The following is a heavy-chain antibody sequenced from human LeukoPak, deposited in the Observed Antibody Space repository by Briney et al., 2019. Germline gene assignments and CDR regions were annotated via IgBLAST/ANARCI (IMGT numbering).Heavy chain of an antibody. Sequence: GGSLRLSCAASGFTFSSYGMHWVRQAPGKGPEWVAVISYDGSNKYYADSVKGRFTISRDNSKNTLSLQMNGLRVEDTAMYYCAKEGSGYYRWGQGTLVSVSS. D-gene: IGHD3-22*01. CDR3: AKEGSGYYR. CDR2: ISYDGSNK. V-gene: IGHV3-30*18. J-gene: IGHJ5*02. CDR1: GFTFSSYG.